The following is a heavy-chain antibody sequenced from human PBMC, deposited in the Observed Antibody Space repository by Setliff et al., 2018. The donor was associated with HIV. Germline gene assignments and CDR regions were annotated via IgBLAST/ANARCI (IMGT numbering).Heavy chain of an antibody. CDR1: GYTLTELS. CDR2: FDPEDGET. J-gene: IGHJ3*02. CDR3: ASIAVANDSFDI. Sequence: ASVKVSCKVSGYTLTELSMHWVRQAPGKGLEWMGGFDPEDGETNYAQKFQGRVTMTEDTSTDTAYIELSSLSSEYTAVYYCASIAVANDSFDIWGQGTMVTVSS. V-gene: IGHV1-24*01. D-gene: IGHD6-19*01.